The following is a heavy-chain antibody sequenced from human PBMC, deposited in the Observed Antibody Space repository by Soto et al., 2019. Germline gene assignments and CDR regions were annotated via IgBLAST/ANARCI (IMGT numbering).Heavy chain of an antibody. CDR3: ARGRYCLTGRCFPNWFDS. CDR1: GDSISTVDYF. J-gene: IGHJ5*01. CDR2: IYKSATT. D-gene: IGHD2-15*01. Sequence: SETLSLTCSVSGDSISTVDYFWAWIRQPPGQALEYIGYIYKSATTYYNPSFESRVAISLDTSKSQFSLSVTSVTAADTAVYFCARGRYCLTGRCFPNWFDSWGQGTLVTV. V-gene: IGHV4-30-4*01.